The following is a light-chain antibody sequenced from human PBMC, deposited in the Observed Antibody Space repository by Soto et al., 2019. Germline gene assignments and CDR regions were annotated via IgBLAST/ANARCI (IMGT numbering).Light chain of an antibody. V-gene: IGKV3-20*01. J-gene: IGKJ2*01. CDR1: QSVSSSY. Sequence: EIVLTQSPGTLSLSPGERATLSCRASQSVSSSYLAWYQQKPGRAPRLLISGASSRATGIPDRFSGSGSGTDFTLTISRLEPEDFAVYYCQQYGSSPRTFGQGTKLEIK. CDR3: QQYGSSPRT. CDR2: GAS.